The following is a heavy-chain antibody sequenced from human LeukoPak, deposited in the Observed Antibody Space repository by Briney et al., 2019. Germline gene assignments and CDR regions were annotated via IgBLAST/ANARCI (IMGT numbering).Heavy chain of an antibody. V-gene: IGHV5-51*01. J-gene: IGHJ3*02. Sequence: GESLKISCKGSGYSFTSYWIGWVRQMPGKGLEWMGIIYPGDSDTRYSPSFQGQVTISADKSISTAYLQWSSLKASDTAMYYCARAPPLAYCGGDCLDAFDIWGQGTMVTVSS. CDR3: ARAPPLAYCGGDCLDAFDI. CDR2: IYPGDSDT. CDR1: GYSFTSYW. D-gene: IGHD2-21*02.